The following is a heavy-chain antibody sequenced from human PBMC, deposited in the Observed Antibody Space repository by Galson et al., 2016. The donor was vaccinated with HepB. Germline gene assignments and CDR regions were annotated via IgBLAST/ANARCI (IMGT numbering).Heavy chain of an antibody. CDR1: GYTFTNYG. CDR3: ARVGPLGSYDY. CDR2: ISPYNGDT. J-gene: IGHJ4*02. V-gene: IGHV1-18*01. Sequence: SVKVSCKASGYTFTNYGITWVRQAPGQGLEWMGWISPYNGDTNFAQKFQGRVTMTTDTSTSTVCMELRSLRYDNTAVYFCARVGPLGSYDYWGQGTLVTVSS. D-gene: IGHD7-27*01.